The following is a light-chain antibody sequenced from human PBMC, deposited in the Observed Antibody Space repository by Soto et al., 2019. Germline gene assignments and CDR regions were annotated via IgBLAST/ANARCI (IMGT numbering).Light chain of an antibody. Sequence: QSVLTQPASVSGSPGQSIAISCTGTSSDVGGYNYVSWHQQHPGKAPKVLISVVSNRPSGVSNRFSGSKSGNTASLTISGLQAEDEADYYCISYTSSSSSYVFGTGTKVTVL. CDR1: SSDVGGYNY. CDR3: ISYTSSSSSYV. J-gene: IGLJ1*01. CDR2: VVS. V-gene: IGLV2-14*01.